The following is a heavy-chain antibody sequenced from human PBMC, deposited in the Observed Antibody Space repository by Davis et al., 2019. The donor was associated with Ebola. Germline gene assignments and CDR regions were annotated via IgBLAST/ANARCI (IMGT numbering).Heavy chain of an antibody. CDR1: GYTFTNYY. CDR3: ARSLSRSNWPPTGGFDY. D-gene: IGHD1-1*01. J-gene: IGHJ4*02. V-gene: IGHV1-46*03. CDR2: INPSGGYT. Sequence: AASVKVSCKASGYTFTNYYMHWVRQAPGQGLEWMGIINPSGGYTNYAQRFQGRVTVTRDTSTNTVSMDLSSLRSEDTAVYYCARSLSRSNWPPTGGFDYWGQGTLVTVSS.